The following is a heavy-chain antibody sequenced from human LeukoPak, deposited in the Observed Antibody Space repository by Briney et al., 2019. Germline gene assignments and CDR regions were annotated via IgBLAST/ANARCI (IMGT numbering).Heavy chain of an antibody. D-gene: IGHD6-13*01. CDR2: IYYSEST. Sequence: PSETLSLTCTVSGGSISSYYWSWIRQPPGKGQERVGYIYYSESTTYNPPLKSRVTISLVTSKNQLSLTLSIVTAAGTAAYYLSGLRASSSWTHFDYWGQGTLGTVSS. CDR1: GGSISSYY. CDR3: SGLRASSSWTHFDY. J-gene: IGHJ4*02. V-gene: IGHV4-59*08.